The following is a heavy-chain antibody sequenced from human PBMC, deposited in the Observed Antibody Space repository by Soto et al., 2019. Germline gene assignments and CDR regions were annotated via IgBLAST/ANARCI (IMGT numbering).Heavy chain of an antibody. CDR3: ARDRVGRFDP. CDR1: GGSISSYY. Sequence: SETLSLTCTVSGGSISSYYWSWIRQPPGKGLEWIGYIYYSGSTNYNPSLKSRVTISVDTSKNQFSLKLSSVTAADTAVYYCARDRVGRFDPWGQGTLVTVSS. J-gene: IGHJ5*02. V-gene: IGHV4-59*01. D-gene: IGHD3-10*01. CDR2: IYYSGST.